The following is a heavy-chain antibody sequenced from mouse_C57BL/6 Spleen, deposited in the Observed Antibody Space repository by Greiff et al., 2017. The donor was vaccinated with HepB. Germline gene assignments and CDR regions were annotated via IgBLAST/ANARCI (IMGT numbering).Heavy chain of an antibody. J-gene: IGHJ2*01. CDR1: GYTFTSYW. V-gene: IGHV1-64*01. CDR3: AISPPSQTDYFDY. Sequence: VQLQQSGAELVKPGASVKLSCKASGYTFTSYWMHWVKQRPGQGLEWIGMIHPNSGSTNYNEKFKSKATLTVDKSSSTAYMQLSSLSSEDSAVYYCAISPPSQTDYFDYWGQGTTLTVSS. CDR2: IHPNSGST.